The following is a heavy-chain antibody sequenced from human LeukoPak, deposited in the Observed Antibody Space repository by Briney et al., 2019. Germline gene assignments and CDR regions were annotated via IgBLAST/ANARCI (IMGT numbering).Heavy chain of an antibody. J-gene: IGHJ3*02. Sequence: SETLSLTCAVYGGSFSGYYWSWIRQPPGKGLEWIGEINHSGSTNYNPSLKSRVTISVDTSKNQFSLKLSSVTAADTAVYYCARVCDDSSTIAFDIWGQGTMVTVSS. CDR1: GGSFSGYY. V-gene: IGHV4-34*01. D-gene: IGHD3-22*01. CDR2: INHSGST. CDR3: ARVCDDSSTIAFDI.